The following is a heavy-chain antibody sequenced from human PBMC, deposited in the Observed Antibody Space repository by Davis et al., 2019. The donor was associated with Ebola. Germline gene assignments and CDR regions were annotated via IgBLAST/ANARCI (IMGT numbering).Heavy chain of an antibody. CDR3: ARNVRVGYYGSGSYRWFDP. CDR2: ISYDGSNK. V-gene: IGHV3-30-3*01. Sequence: PGGSLRLSCAASGFTFSSYAMHWVRQAPGKGLEWVAVISYDGSNKYYADSVKGRFTISRDNSKNTLYLQMNSLRAEDTAVYYCARNVRVGYYGSGSYRWFDPWGQGTLVTVSS. J-gene: IGHJ5*02. CDR1: GFTFSSYA. D-gene: IGHD3-10*01.